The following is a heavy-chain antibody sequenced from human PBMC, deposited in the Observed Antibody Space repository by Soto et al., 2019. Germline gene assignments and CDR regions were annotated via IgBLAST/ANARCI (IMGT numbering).Heavy chain of an antibody. D-gene: IGHD3-10*01. CDR2: IYYSGST. J-gene: IGHJ3*02. CDR3: ARDGEGSGSYYLDAFDI. CDR1: GGSISSYC. V-gene: IGHV4-59*01. Sequence: LSLTCTVSGGSISSYCWSWIRQPPGKGLEWIGYIYYSGSTNYNPSLKSRVTISVDTSKNQFSLKLSSVTAADTAVYYCARDGEGSGSYYLDAFDIWGQGTMVT.